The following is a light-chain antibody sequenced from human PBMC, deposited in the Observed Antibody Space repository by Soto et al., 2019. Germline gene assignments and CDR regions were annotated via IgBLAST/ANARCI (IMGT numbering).Light chain of an antibody. CDR1: SSDVGTYNY. Sequence: QSVLTQPSSVSGSSGQSITISCTGTSSDVGTYNYVSWYQQHPGKAPKVMIYEVTYRPSGVSNRFSGSKSGNTASLTISGLQAEDEAEYYCSSYTGSSTLDVFGTGTKVTVL. J-gene: IGLJ1*01. CDR3: SSYTGSSTLDV. CDR2: EVT. V-gene: IGLV2-14*01.